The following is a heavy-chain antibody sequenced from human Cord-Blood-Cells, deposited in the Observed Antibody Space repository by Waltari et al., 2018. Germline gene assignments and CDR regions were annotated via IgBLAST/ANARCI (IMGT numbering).Heavy chain of an antibody. J-gene: IGHJ5*02. D-gene: IGHD7-27*01. CDR1: GYTSTRYA. CDR2: INAGNGNT. V-gene: IGHV1-3*01. CDR3: ARAHPGRYNWFDP. Sequence: QVQLVQSGAEVKKPGASVKVSCKASGYTSTRYAMHWVRQAPGQRLEWMGWINAGNGNTKYSQKFQGRVTITRDTSASTAYMELSSLRSEDTAVYYCARAHPGRYNWFDPWGQGTMVTVSS.